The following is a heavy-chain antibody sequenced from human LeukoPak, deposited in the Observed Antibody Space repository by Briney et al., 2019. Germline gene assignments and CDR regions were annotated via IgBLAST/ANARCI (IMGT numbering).Heavy chain of an antibody. CDR1: GGSMTNYY. J-gene: IGHJ4*02. CDR2: VFFSGGT. CDR3: ARQGELAIDY. D-gene: IGHD1-26*01. Sequence: PSETLSLTCTVSGGSMTNYYWSWIRQPPGKGMEWIGYVFFSGGTNYNPSLKSRVIMSVDTSNNQFSLKLSYVTAADTAVYYCARQGELAIDYWGQGTLVTVSS. V-gene: IGHV4-59*01.